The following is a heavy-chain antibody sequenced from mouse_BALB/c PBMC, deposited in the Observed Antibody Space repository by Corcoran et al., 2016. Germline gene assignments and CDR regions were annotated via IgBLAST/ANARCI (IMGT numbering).Heavy chain of an antibody. Sequence: EVQLVQSGAEVKKPGESLIISCKGSGYSFTNNWIGWVRQMPEKGLEWMGIIFPGDSETRYSPSFQGQVTISADKSSDTAYLQWTSLKASDSAIYYCAKEFWNSKACEDRTAFHIWGQGTMVTISS. J-gene: IGHJ3*01. CDR2: IFPGDSET. CDR3: AKEFWNSKACEDRTAFHI. CDR1: GYSFTNNW. V-gene: IGHV14-2*01. D-gene: IGHD2-5*01.